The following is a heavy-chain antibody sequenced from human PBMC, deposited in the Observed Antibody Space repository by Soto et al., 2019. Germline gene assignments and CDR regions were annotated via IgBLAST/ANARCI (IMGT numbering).Heavy chain of an antibody. V-gene: IGHV3-66*01. CDR1: GFTVSSNY. CDR2: IYSGGST. Sequence: LRLSCAASGFTVSSNYMSWVRQAPGKGLEWVSVIYSGGSTYYADSVKGRFTISRDNSKNTLYLQMNSLRAEDTAVYYCARDRTPTGMDVWGQGTTVTVSS. J-gene: IGHJ6*02. CDR3: ARDRTPTGMDV.